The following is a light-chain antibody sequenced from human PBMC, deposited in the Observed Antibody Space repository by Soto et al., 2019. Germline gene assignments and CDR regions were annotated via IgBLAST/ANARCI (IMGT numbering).Light chain of an antibody. CDR3: AAWDDILNGYV. J-gene: IGLJ1*01. CDR2: SNY. Sequence: QSVLTQPPSASGTPGQRVTISCSGSSSNIESNTVTWYQQLPGTAPKLVIYSNYDRPSGVPDRFSGSTSGTSASLVIRGLQSEDEADYYCAAWDDILNGYVFXDGTKVTVL. V-gene: IGLV1-44*01. CDR1: SSNIESNT.